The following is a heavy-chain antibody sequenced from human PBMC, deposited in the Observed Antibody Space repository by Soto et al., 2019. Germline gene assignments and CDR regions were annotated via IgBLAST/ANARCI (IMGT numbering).Heavy chain of an antibody. Sequence: GASVKVSCKASGYTFTSYGISWVRQAPGQGLEWMGWISAYNGNTNYAQKLQGRVTMTTDTSTSTAYMELRSLRSDDTAVYYCAREGEQTYYYYGMDVWGQGTTVTVSS. CDR1: GYTFTSYG. D-gene: IGHD2-21*01. J-gene: IGHJ6*02. CDR2: ISAYNGNT. V-gene: IGHV1-18*04. CDR3: AREGEQTYYYYGMDV.